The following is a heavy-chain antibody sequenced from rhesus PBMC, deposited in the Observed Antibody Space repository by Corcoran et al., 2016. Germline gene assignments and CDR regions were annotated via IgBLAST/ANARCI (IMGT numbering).Heavy chain of an antibody. CDR3: TRALEVGAGARYGLDS. V-gene: IGHV3-134*01. D-gene: IGHD1-44*02. J-gene: IGHJ6*01. Sequence: EVQLVESGGALAQPGGSLRLSCAASGFTFDDYAMHWVSQAPGKGLEWVSRFSWNGGTICYADSVKGRFTISRDNAKNSLFLQMDRLRAEDTAVYYCTRALEVGAGARYGLDSWGQGVVVTVSS. CDR2: FSWNGGTI. CDR1: GFTFDDYA.